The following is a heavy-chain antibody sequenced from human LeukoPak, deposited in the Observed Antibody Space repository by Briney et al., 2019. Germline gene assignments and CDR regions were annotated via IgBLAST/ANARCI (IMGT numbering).Heavy chain of an antibody. V-gene: IGHV3-7*01. J-gene: IGHJ4*02. D-gene: IGHD2-15*01. CDR2: ISPDGNRE. CDR3: ASTFPYCSSGTCAL. CDR1: GLTFSSYW. Sequence: GSLRLSCAASGLTFSSYWMTWVRQGPGKGLEWVATISPDGNRENYVDSVKGRFSISRDNAKNSLFLQMRSLRAEDTAMYYCASTFPYCSSGTCALGGQGTLVTVSS.